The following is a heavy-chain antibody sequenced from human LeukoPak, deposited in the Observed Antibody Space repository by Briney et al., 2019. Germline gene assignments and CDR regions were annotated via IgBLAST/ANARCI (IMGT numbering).Heavy chain of an antibody. J-gene: IGHJ4*02. Sequence: PGRSLRLSCAASGFTFSSHAMHWVRQAPGKGLEWVAVISYDGSNKYYADSVKGRFTISRDNSKNTLYLQMNSLRAEDTAVYYCARAPAAMVCFDYWGQGTLVTVSS. CDR2: ISYDGSNK. CDR3: ARAPAAMVCFDY. CDR1: GFTFSSHA. V-gene: IGHV3-30-3*01. D-gene: IGHD5-18*01.